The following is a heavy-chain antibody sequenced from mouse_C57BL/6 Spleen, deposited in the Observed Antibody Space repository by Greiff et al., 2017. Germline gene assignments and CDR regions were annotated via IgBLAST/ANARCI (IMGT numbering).Heavy chain of an antibody. CDR3: ASYSNYVAWFAY. J-gene: IGHJ3*01. V-gene: IGHV1-82*01. CDR2: IYPGDGDT. CDR1: GYAFSSSW. Sequence: QVQLQQSGPELVKPGASVKISCKASGYAFSSSWMNWVQQRPGKGLEWIGRIYPGDGDTNYNGKFKGKATLTADKSSSTAYMQLSSLTSEDSAVYFCASYSNYVAWFAYWGQGTLVTVSA. D-gene: IGHD2-5*01.